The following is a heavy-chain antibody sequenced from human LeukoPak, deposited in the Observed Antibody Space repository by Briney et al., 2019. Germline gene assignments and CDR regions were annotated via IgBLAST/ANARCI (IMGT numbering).Heavy chain of an antibody. V-gene: IGHV3-30-3*01. CDR2: ISYDGSNK. CDR3: ARDFGSGWNWFDP. Sequence: PGGSLRLSCAASGFTFSSYAMHWVRQAPGKGLEWVAVISYDGSNKYYADSVKGRFTISRDNSKNTLYLQMKSLRVEDTALYFCARDFGSGWNWFDPWGQGTLVTVSS. J-gene: IGHJ5*02. D-gene: IGHD6-19*01. CDR1: GFTFSSYA.